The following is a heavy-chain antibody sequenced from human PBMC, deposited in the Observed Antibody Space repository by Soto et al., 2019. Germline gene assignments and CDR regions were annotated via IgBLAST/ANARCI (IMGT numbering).Heavy chain of an antibody. Sequence: GGSLRLSCAAFGFTVSGKKYVAWVRQAPGKGLEWVSALYDLDGTYYADSVKGRFTTSSDSSRTTVYLQMNSLITDDTAVYSCATWHLQEHAYDIWGPGTMVTVSS. CDR3: ATWHLQEHAYDI. J-gene: IGHJ3*02. CDR1: GFTVSGKKY. V-gene: IGHV3-53*01. CDR2: LYDLDGT. D-gene: IGHD1-1*01.